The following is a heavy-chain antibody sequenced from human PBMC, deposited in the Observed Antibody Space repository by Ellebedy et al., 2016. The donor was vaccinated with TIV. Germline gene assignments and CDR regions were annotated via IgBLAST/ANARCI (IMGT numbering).Heavy chain of an antibody. V-gene: IGHV3-48*04. J-gene: IGHJ3*02. CDR1: GFTFTPYA. CDR3: ARDMAWGNERVNDALDI. CDR2: ISGSTLTK. D-gene: IGHD3-10*01. Sequence: GGSLRLSCAASGFTFTPYAMNWVRQAPGKGLAWVAYISGSTLTKYYADSVKGRFTISRDNAKNSLHLQMSSLTAEDTAVYYCARDMAWGNERVNDALDIWGQGTMVTVSP.